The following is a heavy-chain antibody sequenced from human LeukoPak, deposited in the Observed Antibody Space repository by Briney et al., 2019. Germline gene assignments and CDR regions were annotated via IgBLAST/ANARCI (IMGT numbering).Heavy chain of an antibody. J-gene: IGHJ4*02. Sequence: ASVKVSCKVSGYTLTELSMHWVRQAPGKGLEWMGGFDPEDGETIYARKFQGRVTMTEDTSTDTAYMELSSLRSEDTAVYYCAMTIAAAGPVSFDYWGQGTLVTVSS. CDR2: FDPEDGET. CDR1: GYTLTELS. CDR3: AMTIAAAGPVSFDY. D-gene: IGHD6-13*01. V-gene: IGHV1-24*01.